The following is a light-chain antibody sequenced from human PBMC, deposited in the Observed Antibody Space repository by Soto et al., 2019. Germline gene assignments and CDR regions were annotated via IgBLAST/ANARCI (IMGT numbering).Light chain of an antibody. CDR3: QQYFSTPWT. Sequence: DIVMTQSPDSLAVSLGERATINCKSSQCVLYSSNNKNYLAWYQQKPGQPPKVLIYWASTRESGVPDRFSGSGSGTDFTLTISSLQAEDVAVYYCQQYFSTPWTFGQGTKVEIK. J-gene: IGKJ1*01. CDR2: WAS. CDR1: QCVLYSSNNKNY. V-gene: IGKV4-1*01.